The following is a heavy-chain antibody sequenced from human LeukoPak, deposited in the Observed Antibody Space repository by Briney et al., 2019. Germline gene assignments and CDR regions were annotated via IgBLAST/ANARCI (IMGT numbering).Heavy chain of an antibody. CDR3: ARGLWFGELSDPPDY. V-gene: IGHV4-61*02. J-gene: IGHJ4*02. CDR1: GGSISSSSYY. CDR2: IYTSGST. Sequence: SQTLSLTCTVSGGSISSSSYYWSWIRQPAGKGLEWIGRIYTSGSTNYNPSLKSRVTISVDTSKNQFSLKLSSVTAADTAVYYCARGLWFGELSDPPDYWGQGTLVTVSS. D-gene: IGHD3-10*01.